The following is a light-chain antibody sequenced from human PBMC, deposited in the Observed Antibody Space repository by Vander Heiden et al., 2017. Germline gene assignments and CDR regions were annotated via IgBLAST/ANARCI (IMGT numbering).Light chain of an antibody. V-gene: IGKV1-39*01. CDR2: AAS. CDR1: QSISSY. Sequence: DIQMTQSPSSLSASVGDRVTITCRASQSISSYLNWYQQKPGKAPKLLIYAASSLQMGVPSRFSGSGYGTDFTLTISIRHPEDFATYSCQRSDRDPPPTFGQGTKLEIK. CDR3: QRSDRDPPPT. J-gene: IGKJ2*01.